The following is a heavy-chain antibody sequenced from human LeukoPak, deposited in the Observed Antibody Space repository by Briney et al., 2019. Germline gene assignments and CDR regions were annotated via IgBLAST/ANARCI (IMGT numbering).Heavy chain of an antibody. CDR2: ISYDGSNK. V-gene: IGHV3-30-3*01. CDR3: ARDLSGYFDY. CDR1: GFTFSSYA. Sequence: GGSLRLSCAASGFTFSSYAMRWVRQAPGKGLEWVAVISYDGSNKYYADSVKGRFTTSRDNSKNTLYLQMNSLRAEDTAVYYCARDLSGYFDYWGQGTLVTVSS. D-gene: IGHD6-19*01. J-gene: IGHJ4*02.